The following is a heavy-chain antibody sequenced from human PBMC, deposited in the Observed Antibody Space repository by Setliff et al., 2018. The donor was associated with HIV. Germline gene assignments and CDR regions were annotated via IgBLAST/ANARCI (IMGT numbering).Heavy chain of an antibody. D-gene: IGHD3-22*01. CDR2: ITQTGDNT. CDR3: ATDSSGPLSH. V-gene: IGHV3-23*01. Sequence: SLKISCVASGFTFSNYAMNWVRQAPGKGLEWVSGITQTGDNTYYADPVKGRFVISRDNSKNTLYLQVSSLRADDSATYYCATDSSGPLSHWGPGTLVTVSS. J-gene: IGHJ4*02. CDR1: GFTFSNYA.